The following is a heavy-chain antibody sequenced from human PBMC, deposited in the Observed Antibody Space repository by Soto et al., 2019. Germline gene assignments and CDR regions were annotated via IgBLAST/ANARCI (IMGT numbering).Heavy chain of an antibody. CDR3: AKDPQSSGWSYNWFDP. CDR1: GFTFSSYA. Sequence: LRLSCAASGFTFSSYAMSWVRQAPGKGLEWISTINDDGSSTYYADSVKGRFTISRDNSKNTLYLQMNSLRAEDTATYYCAKDPQSSGWSYNWFDPWGQGTLVTVSS. V-gene: IGHV3-23*01. CDR2: INDDGSST. J-gene: IGHJ5*02. D-gene: IGHD6-19*01.